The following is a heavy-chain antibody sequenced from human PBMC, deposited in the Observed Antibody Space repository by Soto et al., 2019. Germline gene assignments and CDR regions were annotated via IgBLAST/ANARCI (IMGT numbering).Heavy chain of an antibody. J-gene: IGHJ3*02. Sequence: EVQLVESGGGLVKPGGSLRLSCAASGFTFSNAWMSWVRQAPGKGLEWVGRIKSKTDGGTTDYAAPVKGRFTISRDDSKNTLYLQMNSLKTEATAVYYCTTADIVVVVAATNDAFDIWGQGTMVTVSS. V-gene: IGHV3-15*01. CDR1: GFTFSNAW. CDR3: TTADIVVVVAATNDAFDI. D-gene: IGHD2-15*01. CDR2: IKSKTDGGTT.